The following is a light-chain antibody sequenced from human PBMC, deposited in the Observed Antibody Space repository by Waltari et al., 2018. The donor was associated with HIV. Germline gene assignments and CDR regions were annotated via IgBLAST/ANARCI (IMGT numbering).Light chain of an antibody. V-gene: IGKV1-27*01. Sequence: DIQMTQFPSSLSASVGDRVTITCRASQGISNYLAWYQQQPGKVPKLLISAASALQSGGPSRLSGSGSGTDFTLTISSLQPEDVATYYCQKYNSPPFTFGPGTKVDIK. CDR1: QGISNY. J-gene: IGKJ3*01. CDR3: QKYNSPPFT. CDR2: AAS.